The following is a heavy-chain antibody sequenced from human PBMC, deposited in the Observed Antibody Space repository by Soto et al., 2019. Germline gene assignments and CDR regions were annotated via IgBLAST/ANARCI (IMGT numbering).Heavy chain of an antibody. CDR2: ISDLSTYI. J-gene: IGHJ3*02. V-gene: IGHV3-21*01. D-gene: IGHD2-15*01. CDR1: GFAFRSYT. CDR3: ARVRSGGLYDAFDI. Sequence: GGSPRLSCAAPGFAFRSYTMKWGRRAPGKGLEWVSSISDLSTYIYYADSLNGRFTISRDNAKNSPYLQMNSLRADDTAVYYCARVRSGGLYDAFDIWGQGTMVTVSS.